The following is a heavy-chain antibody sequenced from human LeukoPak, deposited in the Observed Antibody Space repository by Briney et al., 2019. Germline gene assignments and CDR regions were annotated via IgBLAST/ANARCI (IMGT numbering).Heavy chain of an antibody. CDR1: GYTFTDYY. Sequence: ASVKVSCKASGYTFTDYYMHWVQQAPGKGLEWMGRVDPEDGETIYAEKFQGRVTITADTSTDTAYMELSSLRSEDTAVYYCATDIAAAGKTDYWGQGTLVTVSS. D-gene: IGHD6-13*01. V-gene: IGHV1-69-2*01. CDR3: ATDIAAAGKTDY. J-gene: IGHJ4*02. CDR2: VDPEDGET.